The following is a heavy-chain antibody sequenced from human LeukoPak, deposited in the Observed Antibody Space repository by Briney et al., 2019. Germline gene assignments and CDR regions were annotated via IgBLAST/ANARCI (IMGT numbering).Heavy chain of an antibody. CDR1: GFTFSNYG. CDR2: IWYDGSYK. V-gene: IGHV3-33*06. D-gene: IGHD6-13*01. J-gene: IGHJ4*02. Sequence: GGSLRLSCAASGFTFSNYGMHWVRQAPGKGLDWVAVIWYDGSYKYYADSVKGRFTISRDNSKNTLYLQMNSLSAEDTAVYYCAKVVQYTASTGTGPDYWGQGTLVTAPS. CDR3: AKVVQYTASTGTGPDY.